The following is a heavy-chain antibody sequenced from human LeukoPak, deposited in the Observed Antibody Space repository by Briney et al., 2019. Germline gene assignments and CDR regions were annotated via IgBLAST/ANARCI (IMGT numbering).Heavy chain of an antibody. CDR3: ARDPSESTSYFDY. Sequence: GGSLRLSCAAPGFTFSSYAMHWVRQAPGKGLEWGAVISYDGSNKYYADSVKGRFTISRDNSKNTLYLQMNSLRAEDTAVHYCARDPSESTSYFDYWGQGTLVTVSS. J-gene: IGHJ4*02. CDR1: GFTFSSYA. CDR2: ISYDGSNK. V-gene: IGHV3-30*04.